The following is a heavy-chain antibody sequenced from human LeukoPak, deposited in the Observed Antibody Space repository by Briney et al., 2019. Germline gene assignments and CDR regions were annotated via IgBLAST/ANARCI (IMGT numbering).Heavy chain of an antibody. CDR3: ARLVGTAMARGWFDP. J-gene: IGHJ5*02. D-gene: IGHD5-18*01. V-gene: IGHV1-46*01. CDR2: INPSGGST. CDR1: GYTFTSYY. Sequence: ASVKVSCKASGYTFTSYYMHWVRQAPGQGLEWMGIINPSGGSTSYAQKFQGRVSMTRDTSTSTVYMELSSLRSEDTALYYCARLVGTAMARGWFDPWGQGTLVTVSS.